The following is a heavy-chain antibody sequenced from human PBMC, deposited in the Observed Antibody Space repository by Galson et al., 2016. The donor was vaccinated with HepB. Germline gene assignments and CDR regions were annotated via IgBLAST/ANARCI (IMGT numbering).Heavy chain of an antibody. CDR1: GFTFTNHA. CDR3: VKDAVRGLRAVALNFES. D-gene: IGHD6-19*01. CDR2: ISGDGALT. Sequence: SLRLSCAVSGFTFTNHAVHWVRQPPGKGLQHVSAISGDGALTYYADSVKGRFTISRDNSENTQYLQMSSLRNEDTAMYYCVKDAVRGLRAVALNFESWGQGTLVTVSS. J-gene: IGHJ4*02. V-gene: IGHV3-64D*06.